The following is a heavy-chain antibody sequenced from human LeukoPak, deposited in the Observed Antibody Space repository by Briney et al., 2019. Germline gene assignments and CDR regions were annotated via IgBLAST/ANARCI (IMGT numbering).Heavy chain of an antibody. CDR2: IYTSGST. CDR1: GGSISSYY. Sequence: SKTLSLTCTVSGGSISSYYWSWIRQPAGKGLEWIGRIYTSGSTNYNPSLKSRVTMSVDTSKNQFSLKLSSVTAADTAVYYCARDYYDSSGYPLGNAFDIWGQGTMVTVSS. D-gene: IGHD3-22*01. J-gene: IGHJ3*02. V-gene: IGHV4-4*07. CDR3: ARDYYDSSGYPLGNAFDI.